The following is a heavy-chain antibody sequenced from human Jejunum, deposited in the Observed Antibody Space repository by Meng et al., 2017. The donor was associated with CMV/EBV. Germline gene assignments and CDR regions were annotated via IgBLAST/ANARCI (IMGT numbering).Heavy chain of an antibody. CDR3: ARGQRSYSGSYPEWFDP. V-gene: IGHV4-30-4*01. J-gene: IGHJ5*02. D-gene: IGHD1-26*01. CDR1: WGSTSSVDYY. CDR2: IYYSGST. Sequence: VQLRDCGPALLPPSQTLSLTCPVSWGSTSSVDYYWSWIRQPPGKGLEWIRCIYYSGSTYYNPSLKGRVTISVDTSKNQFSLNLSSVTAADTAVYYCARGQRSYSGSYPEWFDPWGQGTLVTVSS.